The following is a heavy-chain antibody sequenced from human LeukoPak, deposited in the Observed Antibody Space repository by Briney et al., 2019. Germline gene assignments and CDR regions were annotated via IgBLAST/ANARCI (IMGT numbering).Heavy chain of an antibody. CDR2: IYTGETT. CDR3: AKVGAVAAVEN. J-gene: IGHJ4*02. Sequence: GGSLRLSCAASGFTFSGYSMSWVRQAPGKGLEWVSVIYTGETTYYADSVKGRFTISRDNSKNTLYLQMDGLRVEDTAVYYCAKVGAVAAVENWGQGTLVTVSS. D-gene: IGHD6-19*01. V-gene: IGHV3-66*01. CDR1: GFTFSGYS.